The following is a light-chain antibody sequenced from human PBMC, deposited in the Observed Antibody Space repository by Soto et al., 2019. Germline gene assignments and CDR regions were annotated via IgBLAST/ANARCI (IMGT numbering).Light chain of an antibody. CDR2: GAS. J-gene: IGKJ2*01. CDR1: QSVSSDY. Sequence: EIVLTQSPGTLSLSPGERATLSCRANQSVSSDYLAWYQQKPGQAPRLLIYGASSRATGIPDRFSGSGSGTDFTLTISRLEPEDFAVFYCQQYGDSRYTFGQGTKLEIK. CDR3: QQYGDSRYT. V-gene: IGKV3-20*01.